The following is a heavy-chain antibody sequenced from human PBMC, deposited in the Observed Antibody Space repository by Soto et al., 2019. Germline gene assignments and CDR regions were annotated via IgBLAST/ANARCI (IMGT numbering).Heavy chain of an antibody. J-gene: IGHJ5*02. D-gene: IGHD5-12*01. V-gene: IGHV1-18*01. CDR3: ARCRGSSGYFWLDP. CDR2: ISGHNDNT. CDR1: GYIFTNYG. Sequence: ASVKFSCKTSGYIFTNYGITWVRQAPGQGLEWVGWISGHNDNTKYAQKVQGRVTLTTDTSTSTAYMELRNLISDDTAVYHCARCRGSSGYFWLDPWGQGTLVTVSS.